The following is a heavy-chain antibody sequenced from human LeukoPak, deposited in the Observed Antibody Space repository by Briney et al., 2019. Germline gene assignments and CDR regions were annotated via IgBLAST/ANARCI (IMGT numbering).Heavy chain of an antibody. CDR2: ISLDGSDT. D-gene: IGHD3-10*01. CDR1: GFTLSSNY. CDR3: ARALRSPGDSGLDY. Sequence: PGGSLRLSCAASGFTLSSNYMQWVRQAPGKGLVWVSRISLDGSDTTYADFAKVRFTISRDNAKSTVYLEMNSLRAEDTAVYYCARALRSPGDSGLDYWGQGALVTVSS. V-gene: IGHV3-74*03. J-gene: IGHJ4*02.